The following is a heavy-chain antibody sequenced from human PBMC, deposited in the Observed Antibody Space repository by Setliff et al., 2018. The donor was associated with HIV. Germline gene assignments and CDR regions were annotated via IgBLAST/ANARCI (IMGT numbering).Heavy chain of an antibody. Sequence: GGSLRLSCSASGFTFNTYGMSWVRQAPGKGLEWVSVISGSGSGTFYADSVEGRSTISRDNSKNTLYLQMNRLRVDDTAVYYCAKDGISGGSYPPYYFDYWGHGTLVTVSS. CDR2: ISGSGSGT. V-gene: IGHV3-23*01. CDR3: AKDGISGGSYPPYYFDY. CDR1: GFTFNTYG. J-gene: IGHJ4*01. D-gene: IGHD2-15*01.